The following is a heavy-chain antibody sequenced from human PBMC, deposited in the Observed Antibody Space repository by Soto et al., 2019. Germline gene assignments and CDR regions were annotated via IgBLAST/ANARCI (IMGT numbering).Heavy chain of an antibody. D-gene: IGHD6-13*01. CDR1: GYNFDTYW. CDR3: ARRIAAAGGYYYYAFDV. CDR2: IDPGDSKT. V-gene: IGHV5-10-1*01. Sequence: PGESLKISCKGSGYNFDTYWINWVRQMPGKGLEWMGRIDPGDSKTKYSPSLEGHISISVDTSINTNYLQWSSLKPSDTAIYYCARRIAAAGGYYYYAFDVWGQGTAVTVSS. J-gene: IGHJ6*02.